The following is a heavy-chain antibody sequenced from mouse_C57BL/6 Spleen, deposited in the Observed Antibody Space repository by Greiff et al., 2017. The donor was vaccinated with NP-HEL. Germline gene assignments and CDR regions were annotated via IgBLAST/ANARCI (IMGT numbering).Heavy chain of an antibody. J-gene: IGHJ3*01. CDR2: IYPGSGST. V-gene: IGHV1-55*01. D-gene: IGHD4-1*02. Sequence: VQLQQPGAELVKPGASVKMSCKASGYPFTSYWITWVKQRPGQGLEWIGAIYPGSGSTNYNEKFKSKATLTVDTSSSTAYMQLSSLTSEDSAVYYCATTGRGAWFAYWGQGTLVTVSA. CDR1: GYPFTSYW. CDR3: ATTGRGAWFAY.